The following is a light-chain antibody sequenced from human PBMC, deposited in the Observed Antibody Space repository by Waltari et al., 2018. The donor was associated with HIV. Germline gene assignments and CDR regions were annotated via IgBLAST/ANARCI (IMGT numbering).Light chain of an antibody. Sequence: QSALTQPPSASGSLGQSVTISCTGSSSDIGAYDSVSWFQQHPRSAPKLLLYEVTRRPSSCSERLSGSRAGSTAFLTVAGLQPDDEATYFFSSYGDILRVLFGGGTNVTVL. J-gene: IGLJ3*02. CDR2: EVT. V-gene: IGLV2-8*01. CDR3: SSYGDILRVL. CDR1: SSDIGAYDS.